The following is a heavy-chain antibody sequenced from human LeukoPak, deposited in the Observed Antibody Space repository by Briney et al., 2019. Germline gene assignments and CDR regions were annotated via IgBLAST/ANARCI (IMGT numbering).Heavy chain of an antibody. CDR2: INSDGSST. D-gene: IGHD2-15*01. CDR1: GFTFSSYA. J-gene: IGHJ6*03. V-gene: IGHV3-74*01. Sequence: PGGSLRLSCAASGFTFSSYAMSWVRQAPGKGLVWVSRINSDGSSTSYADSVKGRFTISRDNAKNTLYLQMNSLRAEDTAVYYCARVYSGGSSARYYYYMDVWGKGTTVTVSS. CDR3: ARVYSGGSSARYYYYMDV.